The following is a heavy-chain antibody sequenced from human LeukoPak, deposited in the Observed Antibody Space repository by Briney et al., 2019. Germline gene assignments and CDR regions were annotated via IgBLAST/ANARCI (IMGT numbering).Heavy chain of an antibody. D-gene: IGHD3-22*01. Sequence: GGSLRLSCAASGFTFDDYAMHWVRQAPGKGLEWVSGISWNSGSIGYADSVKGRFTISGDNAKNSLYLQMNSLRAEDTALYYCAKGPNYYDSSGYLDYWGQGTLVTVSS. CDR3: AKGPNYYDSSGYLDY. CDR1: GFTFDDYA. V-gene: IGHV3-9*01. CDR2: ISWNSGSI. J-gene: IGHJ4*02.